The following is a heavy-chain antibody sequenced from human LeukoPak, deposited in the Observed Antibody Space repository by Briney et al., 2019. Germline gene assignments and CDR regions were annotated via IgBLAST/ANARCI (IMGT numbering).Heavy chain of an antibody. CDR3: AKDPSSGWYYYYYCGMDV. J-gene: IGHJ6*02. Sequence: GGSLRLSCAASGFTFSSYAMSWVRQAPGKGLEWVSAISGSGGSTYYADSVKGRFTISRDNSKNTLYLQMNSLRAEDTAVYYCAKDPSSGWYYYYYCGMDVWGQGTTVTVSS. CDR1: GFTFSSYA. CDR2: ISGSGGST. V-gene: IGHV3-23*01. D-gene: IGHD6-19*01.